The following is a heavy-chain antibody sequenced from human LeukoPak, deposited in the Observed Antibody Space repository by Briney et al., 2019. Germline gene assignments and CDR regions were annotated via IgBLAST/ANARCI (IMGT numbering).Heavy chain of an antibody. J-gene: IGHJ4*02. CDR1: GGSFSSYY. D-gene: IGHD1-1*01. CDR3: ARGRVGSLSANSGTFDY. CDR2: IYHGGSN. V-gene: IGHV4-34*01. Sequence: SSETLSLTCAVYGGSFSSYYLSWIRQPPGKGLEWIAVIYHGGSNKYNASLKSRVTISEKTSKNQFSFKLSSRTAADTAVIYFARGRVGSLSANSGTFDYWGQGTLVTVSS.